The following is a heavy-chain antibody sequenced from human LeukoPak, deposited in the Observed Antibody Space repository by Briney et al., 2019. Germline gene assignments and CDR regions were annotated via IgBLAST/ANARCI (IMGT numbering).Heavy chain of an antibody. CDR1: GFTFSSYA. J-gene: IGHJ4*02. V-gene: IGHV3-23*01. CDR2: ISGSGGST. CDR3: AKGNTGGMYYFDY. D-gene: IGHD3-16*01. Sequence: GGSLRLSCAASGFTFSSYAMSWVRHAPGKGLEWVSAISGSGGSTYYADSVKGRFTISRDNSKNTLFLQMNSLRAEDTAVYYCAKGNTGGMYYFDYWGQGTLVTVSS.